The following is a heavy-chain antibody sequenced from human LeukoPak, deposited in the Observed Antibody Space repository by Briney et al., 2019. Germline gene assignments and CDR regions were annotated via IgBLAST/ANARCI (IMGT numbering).Heavy chain of an antibody. D-gene: IGHD2/OR15-2a*01. J-gene: IGHJ4*02. Sequence: ASMKVSCKSSGFTFTDYYIHWVRQAPGQGLEWMGYVGPHSSATSSPQEFQGRVTMTRDTSMSTAYMELTRLTSDDTAVYYCAREGNGLLSKDFDYWGQGTLVTVSS. CDR2: VGPHSSAT. V-gene: IGHV1-2*02. CDR1: GFTFTDYY. CDR3: AREGNGLLSKDFDY.